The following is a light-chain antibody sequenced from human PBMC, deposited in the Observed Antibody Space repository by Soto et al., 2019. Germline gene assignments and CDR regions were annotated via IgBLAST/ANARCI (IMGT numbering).Light chain of an antibody. J-gene: IGLJ2*01. CDR3: SSYGGSNNLI. Sequence: QSALTQPPSASGSPGQSVTISCTGTSSDVGGYNYVSWYQQHPGKAPKLMIYDVSERPSGVPDRFSGSKSGNTASLTVSGHQAEDEADYYCSSYGGSNNLIFGGGTKLTVL. CDR1: SSDVGGYNY. V-gene: IGLV2-8*01. CDR2: DVS.